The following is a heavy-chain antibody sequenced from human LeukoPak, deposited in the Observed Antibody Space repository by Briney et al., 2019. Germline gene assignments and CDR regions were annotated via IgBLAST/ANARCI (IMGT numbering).Heavy chain of an antibody. CDR3: AREGPYIGYWSGTRCYRVKYGLDV. CDR1: GGTFTTFA. Sequence: SVKVSCKASGGTFTTFAINWVRQAPGQGLEWMGRIIPILDISNYAQRFQGRVTITADKSTTTAYMELSSLRSEDTAVYYFAREGPYIGYWSGTRCYRVKYGLDVWGQGTTVTVSS. CDR2: IIPILDIS. V-gene: IGHV1-69*04. J-gene: IGHJ6*02. D-gene: IGHD2-2*01.